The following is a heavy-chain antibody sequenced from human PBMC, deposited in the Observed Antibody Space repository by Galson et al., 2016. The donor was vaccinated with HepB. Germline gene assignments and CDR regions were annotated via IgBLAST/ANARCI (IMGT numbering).Heavy chain of an antibody. Sequence: SLRLSCAASGITFSDYYMDWVRQTPGKELEWVGRTRNKANGYTREYAASVKGRLSISRDDSKNSLYLQMNSLRSEDTAVYYCARAAYCSGGACYHAFDHWGQGTLVTVSS. CDR1: GITFSDYY. CDR2: TRNKANGYTR. CDR3: ARAAYCSGGACYHAFDH. D-gene: IGHD2-15*01. J-gene: IGHJ4*02. V-gene: IGHV3-72*01.